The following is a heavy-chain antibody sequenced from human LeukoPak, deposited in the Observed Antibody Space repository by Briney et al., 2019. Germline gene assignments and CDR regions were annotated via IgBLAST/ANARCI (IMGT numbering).Heavy chain of an antibody. CDR2: IIPILGIS. V-gene: IGHV1-69*04. J-gene: IGHJ4*02. Sequence: SVKVSCKASGGTFSSYAISWVRQAPGQGLEWMGRIIPILGISNYAQKFPGRVTITADKSTSTAYMELSSLRSEDTAMYYCARSRLEGDGYNYDYWGQGTLVTVSS. CDR1: GGTFSSYA. D-gene: IGHD5-24*01. CDR3: ARSRLEGDGYNYDY.